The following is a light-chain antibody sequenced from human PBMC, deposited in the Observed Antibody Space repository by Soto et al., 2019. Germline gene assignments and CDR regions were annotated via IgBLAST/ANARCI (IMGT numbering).Light chain of an antibody. CDR3: SSYTSSSTGVV. V-gene: IGLV2-14*01. J-gene: IGLJ2*01. CDR1: SSDVGGYNY. CDR2: DVS. Sequence: QSVLTQPASVSGSPGQSITISCTGTSSDVGGYNYVSWYQQHPGKAPKLMIYDVSNRPSGVSNRFSGSKSGNTASLTISGLQAEDEADYYCSSYTSSSTGVVFGGETKVTVL.